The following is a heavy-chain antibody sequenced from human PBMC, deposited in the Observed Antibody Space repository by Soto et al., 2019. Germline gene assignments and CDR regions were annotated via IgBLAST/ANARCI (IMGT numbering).Heavy chain of an antibody. Sequence: QVQLVQSGAEVKKPGSSVKVSCKASGGTFSSYAISWVRQAPGQGLEWMGGIIPIFGTANYAQKFQGRVTITADKSTSTSDVELSSLRSEDTAVYYCERADCTNGVCYTLSFHYYYGMAVWGQGTTVTVSS. CDR1: GGTFSSYA. D-gene: IGHD2-8*01. CDR3: ERADCTNGVCYTLSFHYYYGMAV. CDR2: IIPIFGTA. V-gene: IGHV1-69*06. J-gene: IGHJ6*02.